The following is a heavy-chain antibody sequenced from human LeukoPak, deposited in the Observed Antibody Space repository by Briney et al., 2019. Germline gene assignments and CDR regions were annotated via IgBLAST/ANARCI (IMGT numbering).Heavy chain of an antibody. D-gene: IGHD2-2*01. Sequence: PGGSLRLSCAASGFTFSSYAMHWVRQAPGKGLEYVSAISSNGGSTYYANSVKGRFTISRDNSKNTLYLQMGSLRAEDMAVYYCARPSSRSPAVWYFDYWGQGTLVTVSS. CDR2: ISSNGGST. J-gene: IGHJ4*02. CDR3: ARPSSRSPAVWYFDY. CDR1: GFTFSSYA. V-gene: IGHV3-64*01.